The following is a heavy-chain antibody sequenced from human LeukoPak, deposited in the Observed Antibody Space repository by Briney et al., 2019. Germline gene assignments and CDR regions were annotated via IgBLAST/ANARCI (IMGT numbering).Heavy chain of an antibody. CDR1: GGTFSSYA. Sequence: SVKVSCTASGGTFSSYAISWVRQAPGQGLEWMGGIIPIFGTANYAQKFQGRVTITTDESTSTAYMELSSLRSEDTAVYYCAREVLGPGYYYMDVWGKGTTVTVSS. CDR2: IIPIFGTA. V-gene: IGHV1-69*05. D-gene: IGHD3-16*01. J-gene: IGHJ6*03. CDR3: AREVLGPGYYYMDV.